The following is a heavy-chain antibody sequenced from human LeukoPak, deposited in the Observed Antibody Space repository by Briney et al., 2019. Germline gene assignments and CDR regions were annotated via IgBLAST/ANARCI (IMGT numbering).Heavy chain of an antibody. Sequence: ASVKVSCKASGGTFGSYAISWVRQAPGQGLEWMGRIIPILGIANYAQKFQGRVTITADKSTSTAYMELSSLRSEDTAVYYCARGNGGNSVGFDYWGQGTLVTVSS. V-gene: IGHV1-69*04. D-gene: IGHD4-23*01. CDR3: ARGNGGNSVGFDY. CDR2: IIPILGIA. CDR1: GGTFGSYA. J-gene: IGHJ4*02.